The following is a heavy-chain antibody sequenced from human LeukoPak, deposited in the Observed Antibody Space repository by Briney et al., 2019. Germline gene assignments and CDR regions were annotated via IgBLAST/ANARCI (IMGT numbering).Heavy chain of an antibody. Sequence: GGSLRLSCAASGFTFSTYAMSWVRQAPGKGLEWVSAISGSGGSTYYADSVKGRFTISRDNSKNTPYLQMNSLRAEDTAVYYCAKDDHGGSGWRDYFDYWGQGTLVTVSS. CDR1: GFTFSTYA. D-gene: IGHD6-19*01. V-gene: IGHV3-23*01. CDR2: ISGSGGST. J-gene: IGHJ4*02. CDR3: AKDDHGGSGWRDYFDY.